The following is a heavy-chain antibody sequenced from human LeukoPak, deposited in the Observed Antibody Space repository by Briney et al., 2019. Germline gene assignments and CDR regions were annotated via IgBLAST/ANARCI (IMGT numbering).Heavy chain of an antibody. CDR3: AREAVGYCSGTSCTEGWLDP. Sequence: SETLSLTCTVSGCSVSSGTYYWSWIRQPPGKGLEWIGYIYYSGSTNYNPFLKSRVTISVDTSKHQLALKLSSVTTADTAVYYCAREAVGYCSGTSCTEGWLDPWGQGTLVTVSS. D-gene: IGHD2-2*01. CDR2: IYYSGST. V-gene: IGHV4-61*01. CDR1: GCSVSSGTYY. J-gene: IGHJ5*02.